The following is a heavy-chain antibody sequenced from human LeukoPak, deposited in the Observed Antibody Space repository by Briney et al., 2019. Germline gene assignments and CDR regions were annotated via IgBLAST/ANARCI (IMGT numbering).Heavy chain of an antibody. CDR3: AKGPPLRDYGMDV. Sequence: GGSLRLSCAASGFTFDVYAMHWVRQPPGKGLEWVSGISWNSGNIGYAGSVKGRFTISRDDAKNSLYLQMNSLRAEDTALYYCAKGPPLRDYGMDVWGQGTTVTVSS. D-gene: IGHD2-21*02. CDR2: ISWNSGNI. V-gene: IGHV3-9*01. CDR1: GFTFDVYA. J-gene: IGHJ6*02.